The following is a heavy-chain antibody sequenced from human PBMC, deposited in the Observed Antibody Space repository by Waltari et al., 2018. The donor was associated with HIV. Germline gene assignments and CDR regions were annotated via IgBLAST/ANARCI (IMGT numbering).Heavy chain of an antibody. J-gene: IGHJ6*01. CDR1: GYDFTSLG. V-gene: IGHV1-18*01. CDR3: ARGGGSWIQETHYYKAFDV. Sequence: QLLQSGDETRKPGASVKISCKASGYDFTSLGITWVRRAPGGGLGWVGWMWGYDGNSDVDRKCKDRVSLTTDSSRTTAFLEVRSLKLDETAIYYCARGGGSWIQETHYYKAFDVWGHGTTVIVSS. CDR2: MWGYDGNS. D-gene: IGHD5-18*01.